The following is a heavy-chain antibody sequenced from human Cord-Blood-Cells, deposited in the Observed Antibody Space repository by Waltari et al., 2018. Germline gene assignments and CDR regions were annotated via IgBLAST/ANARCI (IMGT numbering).Heavy chain of an antibody. CDR3: ATSPTTITRYGSGSYYNY. J-gene: IGHJ4*02. CDR2: FEPEDGET. Sequence: QVQLVQSGAEVKKPGASVKVSCKVSGYTLTELSMHWVRQAPGKGLEWMGGFEPEDGETSYAQKVQGRVTMTEDTSTDTAYMELSSLRSEDTAVYYCATSPTTITRYGSGSYYNYWGQGTLVTVSS. CDR1: GYTLTELS. D-gene: IGHD3-10*01. V-gene: IGHV1-24*01.